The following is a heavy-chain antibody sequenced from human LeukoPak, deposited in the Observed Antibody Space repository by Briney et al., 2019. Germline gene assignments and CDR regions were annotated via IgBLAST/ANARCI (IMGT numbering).Heavy chain of an antibody. D-gene: IGHD6-19*01. V-gene: IGHV4-59*01. CDR2: IYYSGST. J-gene: IGHJ4*02. CDR1: GGSISSYY. Sequence: SETLSLTCTVSGGSISSYYWSWIRQPPGKGLEWIGYIYYSGSTNYNPSLKSRVTISVDTSKNQFSLKPSSVTAADTAVYYCARGQWLVDYWGQGTLVTVSS. CDR3: ARGQWLVDY.